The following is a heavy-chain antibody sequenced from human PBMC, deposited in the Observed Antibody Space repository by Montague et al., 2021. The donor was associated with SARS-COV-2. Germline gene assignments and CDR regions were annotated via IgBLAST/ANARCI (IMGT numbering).Heavy chain of an antibody. V-gene: IGHV2-5*01. CDR3: AHLIRYYGIFTGIPLDY. D-gene: IGHD3-9*01. CDR2: IYSNDDK. J-gene: IGHJ4*02. CDR1: GFSLSTPNVG. Sequence: LALVKPTQTLTLTCTFSGFSLSTPNVGVGWIRQPPGKALEWLALIYSNDDKRYSPSLQSRLTITKDTSKNQVVLSLTNVDPVDTATYYCAHLIRYYGIFTGIPLDYWGQGTQVTVSS.